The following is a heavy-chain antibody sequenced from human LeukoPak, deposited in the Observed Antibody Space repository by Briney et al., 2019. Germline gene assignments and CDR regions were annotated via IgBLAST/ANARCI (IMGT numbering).Heavy chain of an antibody. Sequence: GASVKVSCKASGFTFTSSAVQWVRQARGQRLEWIGCIVVGSGNTNYAQKFQERVTITRDMSTSTAYMELSSLRSEDTAVYYCAADLGYYGSGSFEVRAFDIWGQGTMVTVSS. CDR1: GFTFTSSA. D-gene: IGHD3-10*01. CDR3: AADLGYYGSGSFEVRAFDI. V-gene: IGHV1-58*01. CDR2: IVVGSGNT. J-gene: IGHJ3*02.